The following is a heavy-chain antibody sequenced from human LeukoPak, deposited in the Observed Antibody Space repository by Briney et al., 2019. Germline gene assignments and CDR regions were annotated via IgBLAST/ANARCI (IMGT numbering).Heavy chain of an antibody. V-gene: IGHV3-23*01. CDR3: AKLEEQWLIDF. D-gene: IGHD6-19*01. Sequence: GGSLRPSCAASGFTLSTSPMSWVRQAPGKGLEWVSTISGSGGGTYSADSVKGRFTISRDNSKNTLYLQMNSLRADDTAIYYCAKLEEQWLIDFWGQGTLVTVSS. CDR1: GFTLSTSP. J-gene: IGHJ4*02. CDR2: ISGSGGGT.